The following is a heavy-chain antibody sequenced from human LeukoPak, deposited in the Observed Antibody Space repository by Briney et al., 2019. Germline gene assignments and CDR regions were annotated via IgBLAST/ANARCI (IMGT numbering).Heavy chain of an antibody. Sequence: GASVKVSCKASGYTFTNYGVSWVRQAPGRGLEWMGWISAYNGYTNYAQKFQFRVTMTTDTSTSTAYMELRGLTSDDTAVYYCARDKAVTTERTQYFHHWGQGTLVTVSS. V-gene: IGHV1-18*01. D-gene: IGHD4-11*01. CDR1: GYTFTNYG. CDR2: ISAYNGYT. J-gene: IGHJ1*01. CDR3: ARDKAVTTERTQYFHH.